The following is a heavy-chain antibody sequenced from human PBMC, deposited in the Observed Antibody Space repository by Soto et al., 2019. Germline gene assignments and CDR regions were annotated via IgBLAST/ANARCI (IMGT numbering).Heavy chain of an antibody. J-gene: IGHJ3*02. CDR2: INPNSGGT. CDR3: ARMKYQEDAFDI. D-gene: IGHD6-6*01. CDR1: GYTFTGYY. V-gene: IGHV1-2*04. Sequence: ASVKVSCKASGYTFTGYYMHLVRQAPGQGLEWMGWINPNSGGTNYAQKFQGWVTMTRDTSISTAYMELSRLRSDDTAVYYCARMKYQEDAFDIWVQGTMVTVSS.